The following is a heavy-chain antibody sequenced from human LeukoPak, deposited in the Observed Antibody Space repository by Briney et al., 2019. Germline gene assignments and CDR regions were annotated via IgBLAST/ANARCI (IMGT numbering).Heavy chain of an antibody. D-gene: IGHD3-10*01. V-gene: IGHV6-1*01. Sequence: SQTLSLTCVISGDSVSSNSAAWNWIRQSPSRGLEWLGRTYYRSKWYHHYAVSVKSRITINPDTSRNQFSLELNSVTPEDTAVYYCSRDPYGEWGQGTLVTVPS. CDR3: SRDPYGE. J-gene: IGHJ4*02. CDR1: GDSVSSNSAA. CDR2: TYYRSKWYH.